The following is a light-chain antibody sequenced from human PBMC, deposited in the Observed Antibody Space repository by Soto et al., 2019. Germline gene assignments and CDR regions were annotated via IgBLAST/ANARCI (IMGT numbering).Light chain of an antibody. CDR1: QSVWTY. CDR2: DAS. CDR3: QQYNNWRT. V-gene: IGKV3-11*01. Sequence: EIVLTQSPATLSLYPGERATLSCRASQSVWTYLAWYQQKRGQAPRLLMYDASNRASGVPARFSGSGSGTDFTLTISSLEPEDFAVYYCQQYNNWRTFGQGTKVDIK. J-gene: IGKJ1*01.